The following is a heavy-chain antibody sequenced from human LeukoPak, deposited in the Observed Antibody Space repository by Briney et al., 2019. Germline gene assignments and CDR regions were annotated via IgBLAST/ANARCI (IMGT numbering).Heavy chain of an antibody. V-gene: IGHV4-59*01. CDR1: GFTFSNAW. J-gene: IGHJ4*02. D-gene: IGHD4-17*01. CDR3: ARSDGDYPDY. CDR2: IYYSGST. Sequence: GSLRLSCAASGFTFSNAWMSWIRQPPGKGLERIGYIYYSGSTNYNPSLKSRVTISVDTSKNQFSLKLSSVTAADTAVYYCARSDGDYPDYWGQGTLVTVSS.